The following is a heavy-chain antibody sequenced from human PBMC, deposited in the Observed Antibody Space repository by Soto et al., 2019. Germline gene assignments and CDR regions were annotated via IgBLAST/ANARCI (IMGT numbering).Heavy chain of an antibody. J-gene: IGHJ4*02. V-gene: IGHV1-69*12. Sequence: QVQLVQSGAEVKKPGSSVKVSCKASGGTFSSYAISWVRQAPGQGLEWMGGIIPIFGTANYAQKFQGRVTITADESTSTAYMELSSLRSEDTAVYYCASANQDYYDSSGYYGTPFDYWGQGTLVTVSS. D-gene: IGHD3-22*01. CDR2: IIPIFGTA. CDR1: GGTFSSYA. CDR3: ASANQDYYDSSGYYGTPFDY.